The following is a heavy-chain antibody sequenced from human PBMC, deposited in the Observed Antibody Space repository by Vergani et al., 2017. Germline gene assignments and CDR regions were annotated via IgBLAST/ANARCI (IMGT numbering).Heavy chain of an antibody. Sequence: QVQLQESGPGLVKPSQTLSLTCTVSGDSVSNDDYYWTWIRQPAGKTLEWIGRIHGSGTTNYNPSLKSRVTISEDTSKNHFSLNLKAVTAADTAVYFCARELSYYYGSGSDDYNPYYYEGMDVWGPGTTVTVSS. CDR2: IHGSGTT. D-gene: IGHD3-10*01. J-gene: IGHJ6*02. V-gene: IGHV4-61*02. CDR3: ARELSYYYGSGSDDYNPYYYEGMDV. CDR1: GDSVSNDDYY.